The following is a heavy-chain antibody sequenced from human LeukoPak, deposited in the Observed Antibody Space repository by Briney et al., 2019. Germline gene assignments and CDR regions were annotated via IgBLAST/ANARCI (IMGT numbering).Heavy chain of an antibody. D-gene: IGHD3-9*01. V-gene: IGHV5-51*01. CDR1: GYSFTSYW. J-gene: IGHJ4*02. Sequence: GESLKISCKGSGYSFTSYWIGWVRQMPGKGLEWMGIIYPGDSDTRYSPSFQGQVTISADKSISTAYLQWSSLKASDTGMYYCARFLVLRYILTGYFPYYFDHWGQGTLVTVSS. CDR3: ARFLVLRYILTGYFPYYFDH. CDR2: IYPGDSDT.